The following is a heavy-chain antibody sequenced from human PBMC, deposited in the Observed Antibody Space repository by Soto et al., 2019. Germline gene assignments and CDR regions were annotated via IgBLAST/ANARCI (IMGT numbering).Heavy chain of an antibody. CDR1: GFTFDDYA. CDR2: ISWNSGSI. D-gene: IGHD1-1*01. CDR3: AKDISTGTTTFSWFDP. Sequence: EVQLVESGGGLVQPGRSLRLSCAASGFTFDDYAMHWVRQLPGKGLEWVSGISWNSGSIGYADSVKGRFTISRDNANNSLYLQMNNLRAEDTAFYYCAKDISTGTTTFSWFDPWGQGTLVTVSS. J-gene: IGHJ5*02. V-gene: IGHV3-9*01.